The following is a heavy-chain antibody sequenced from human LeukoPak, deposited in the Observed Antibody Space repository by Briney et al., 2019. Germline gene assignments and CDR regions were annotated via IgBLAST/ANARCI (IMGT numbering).Heavy chain of an antibody. CDR3: ARSASYYYGSGPLDY. Sequence: SETLSLTCTVSGGSISSSYYYWGWIRQPPGKGLEWIGSIYYSGSTYYNPSLKSRVTISVDTSKNQFSLKLSSVTAADTAVYYCARSASYYYGSGPLDYWGQGTLVTVSS. V-gene: IGHV4-39*07. CDR2: IYYSGST. J-gene: IGHJ4*02. D-gene: IGHD3-10*01. CDR1: GGSISSSYYY.